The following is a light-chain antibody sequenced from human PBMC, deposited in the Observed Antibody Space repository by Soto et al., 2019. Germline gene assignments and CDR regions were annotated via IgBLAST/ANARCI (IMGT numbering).Light chain of an antibody. CDR1: MRDVGAYNL. CDR3: SAYTARSTLV. Sequence: QSALTRPACVSVSAGQSITISCSGTMRDVGAYNLVSWYQQHPGTAPKLIIYEVRNRPSGISSRFSGSRSGNTASLTISGLQPEDEGDYYCSAYTARSTLVFGGGTKVTVL. J-gene: IGLJ3*02. V-gene: IGLV2-14*01. CDR2: EVR.